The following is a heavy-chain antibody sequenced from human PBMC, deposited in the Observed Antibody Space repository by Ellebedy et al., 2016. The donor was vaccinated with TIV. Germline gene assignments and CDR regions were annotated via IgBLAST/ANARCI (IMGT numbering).Heavy chain of an antibody. V-gene: IGHV3-74*01. CDR1: GFTFSSHW. D-gene: IGHD1-1*01. Sequence: GESLKISCAVSGFTFSSHWMHWVRQAPGKGLVWVSRINTDGSETNYADSVKGRFTISRDNAKNTLFLQMNSLGVEDTAVYYCARGGYSWLYFDYWGQGTLVTVSS. J-gene: IGHJ4*02. CDR2: INTDGSET. CDR3: ARGGYSWLYFDY.